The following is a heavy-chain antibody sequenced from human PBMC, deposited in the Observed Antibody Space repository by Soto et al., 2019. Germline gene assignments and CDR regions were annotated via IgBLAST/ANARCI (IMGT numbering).Heavy chain of an antibody. J-gene: IGHJ3*02. CDR2: ISSNGGST. CDR3: PRGHVLRYFDWLSDAFDI. D-gene: IGHD3-9*01. Sequence: EVQLVESGGGLVQPGGSLRLSCAASGFTFSSSAMHWVRQAPGKGLEYVSAISSNGGSTYYANSVKGRFTISRDNSKNTLYLQMGSLRAEDMAVYYCPRGHVLRYFDWLSDAFDIWGQGTMVTVSS. CDR1: GFTFSSSA. V-gene: IGHV3-64*01.